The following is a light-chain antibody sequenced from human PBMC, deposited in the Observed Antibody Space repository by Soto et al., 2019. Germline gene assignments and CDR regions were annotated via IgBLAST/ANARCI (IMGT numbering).Light chain of an antibody. V-gene: IGKV3-20*01. J-gene: IGKJ1*01. CDR1: QSVSIL. Sequence: IVMTQSPATLSVSPGERVTLSCRASQSVSILLAWYQQKPGQAPRLLIYDASKRATGIPARFSGSGSGTDFTLTISRLEPEDFAVYYCQQYGSSLWTFGQGTKVDIK. CDR3: QQYGSSLWT. CDR2: DAS.